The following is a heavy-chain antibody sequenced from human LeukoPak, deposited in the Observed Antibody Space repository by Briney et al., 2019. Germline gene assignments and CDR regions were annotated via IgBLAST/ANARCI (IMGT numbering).Heavy chain of an antibody. CDR3: AKDKYQLLPGAFDI. CDR2: IRYDGSNK. Sequence: PGGSLRLSCAASGFTFSSYGMLWVRQAPGKGLEWVAFIRYDGSNKYYADSVKGRFTISRDNSKNTLYLQMNSLRAEDTAVYYCAKDKYQLLPGAFDIWGQGTMVTVSS. CDR1: GFTFSSYG. D-gene: IGHD2-2*01. J-gene: IGHJ3*02. V-gene: IGHV3-30*02.